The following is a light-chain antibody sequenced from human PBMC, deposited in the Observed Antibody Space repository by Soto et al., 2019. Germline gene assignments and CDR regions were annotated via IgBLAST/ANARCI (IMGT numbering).Light chain of an antibody. CDR1: SSNIGTYNL. CDR2: EGS. V-gene: IGLV2-23*01. Sequence: QSALTQPASVSGSPGQSITISCTGTSSNIGTYNLVSWYQQHPGKAPKLMIYEGSKRPSGVSNRFSGSRSGNTASLTISGLQAEDEADYYCCSFALGSTPVFGGGTKLTVL. CDR3: CSFALGSTPV. J-gene: IGLJ3*02.